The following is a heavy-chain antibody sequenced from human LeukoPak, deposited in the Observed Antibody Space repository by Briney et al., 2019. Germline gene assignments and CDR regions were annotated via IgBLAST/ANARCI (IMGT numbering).Heavy chain of an antibody. Sequence: SQTLSLTCAVSGGSISSGGYSWSWIRQPPGKGLEWIGYIYHSGSTYYNPSLKSRVTISVDRSKNQFSLKPSSVTAADTAVYYCAREAYCGGDCYPYYFDYWGQGTLVTVSS. CDR2: IYHSGST. V-gene: IGHV4-30-2*01. CDR1: GGSISSGGYS. CDR3: AREAYCGGDCYPYYFDY. J-gene: IGHJ4*02. D-gene: IGHD2-21*02.